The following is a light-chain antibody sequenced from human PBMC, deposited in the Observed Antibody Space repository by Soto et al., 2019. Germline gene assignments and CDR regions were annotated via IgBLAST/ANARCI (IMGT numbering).Light chain of an antibody. CDR1: QSVSTY. Sequence: EIVLTQSPATLPLSPGQRATLSFSASQSVSTYLAWYQQRPGQAPRLLISDASHRATGIPPRFSGSGSGTDFTLTISRLEPEDFAVYYCQQRSNWPPITFGQGTRLEIK. V-gene: IGKV3-11*01. CDR3: QQRSNWPPIT. CDR2: DAS. J-gene: IGKJ5*01.